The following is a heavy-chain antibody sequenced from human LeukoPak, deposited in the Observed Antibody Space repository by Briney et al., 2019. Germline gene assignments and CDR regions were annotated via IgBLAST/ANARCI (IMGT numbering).Heavy chain of an antibody. V-gene: IGHV4-4*07. CDR1: GGSITSNY. D-gene: IGHD1-26*01. Sequence: SETLSLTCTVSGGSITSNYWNWIRQPAGKGLEWIWRIYTSGTTTYKPSLKSRVIMSVDTSKNQFSLKLSSATAADTAVYYCARASSGTYYYFDYWGQGTLVTVSS. CDR2: IYTSGTT. CDR3: ARASSGTYYYFDY. J-gene: IGHJ4*02.